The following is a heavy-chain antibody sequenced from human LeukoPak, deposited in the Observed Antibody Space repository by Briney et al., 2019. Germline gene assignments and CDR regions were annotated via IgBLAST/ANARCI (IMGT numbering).Heavy chain of an antibody. J-gene: IGHJ6*04. CDR3: AAGVVVAAPYYYGMDV. D-gene: IGHD2-15*01. CDR1: GFTFTNSA. Sequence: SVKVSCKASGFTFTNSAVQWVRQARGQRLEWIGWIVVGSGNTNYAQKFQERVTITRDMSTSTAYMELSSLRSEDTAVYYCAAGVVVAAPYYYGMDVWGKGTTVTVSS. CDR2: IVVGSGNT. V-gene: IGHV1-58*01.